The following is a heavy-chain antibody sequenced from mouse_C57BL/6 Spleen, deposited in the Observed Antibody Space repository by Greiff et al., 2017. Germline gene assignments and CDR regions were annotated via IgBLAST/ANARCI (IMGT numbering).Heavy chain of an antibody. CDR2: ISSGGSYT. V-gene: IGHV5-6*01. J-gene: IGHJ2*01. CDR1: GFTFSSYG. Sequence: EVQGVESGGDLVKPGGSLKLSCAASGFTFSSYGMSWVRQTPDKRLEWVATISSGGSYTYYPDSVKGRFTISRDNAKNTLYLQMSSLKSEDTAMYYCARHEGDGYYRYFDYWGQGTTLTVSS. D-gene: IGHD2-3*01. CDR3: ARHEGDGYYRYFDY.